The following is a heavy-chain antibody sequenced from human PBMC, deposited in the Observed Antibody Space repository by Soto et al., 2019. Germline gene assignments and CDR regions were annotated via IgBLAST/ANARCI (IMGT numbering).Heavy chain of an antibody. D-gene: IGHD1-26*01. CDR2: ISSSGSTI. Sequence: QVQLVESGGGLVKPGGSLRLSCAASGFTFSDYYMSWIRQAPGKGLEWVSYISSSGSTIYYADPVKGRFTISRDNAKNSLYLQMNSLRAEDTAVYYCARPAKKLVPQTDAFDIWGQGTMVTVSS. J-gene: IGHJ3*02. CDR3: ARPAKKLVPQTDAFDI. CDR1: GFTFSDYY. V-gene: IGHV3-11*01.